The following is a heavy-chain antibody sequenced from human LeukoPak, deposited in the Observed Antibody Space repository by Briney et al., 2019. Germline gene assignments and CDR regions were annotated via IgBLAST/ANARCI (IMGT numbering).Heavy chain of an antibody. V-gene: IGHV3-23*01. J-gene: IGHJ5*02. CDR3: AKDPSLWYDSSGYHNWFDP. CDR2: ISGSGGST. D-gene: IGHD3-22*01. CDR1: GFTFSSYA. Sequence: GGSLRLSCAASGFTFSSYAMSWVRQAPGKGLEWVSAISGSGGSTYHADSVKGRFTISRDNSKNTLYLQMNSLRAEDTAVYYCAKDPSLWYDSSGYHNWFDPWGQGTLVTVSS.